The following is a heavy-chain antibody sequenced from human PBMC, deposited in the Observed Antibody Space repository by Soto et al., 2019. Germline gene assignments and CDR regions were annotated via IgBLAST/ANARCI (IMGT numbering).Heavy chain of an antibody. CDR3: AREGYTENYHAS. CDR2: ISAYNGNT. J-gene: IGHJ5*02. Sequence: SVKVSCKTSCHTYINWVRQAPGQGLEWMGWISAYNGNTNYAQKFQGRVTMTTDTSTSTAYMELRSLRSDDTAVYYCAREGYTENYHASWGQGTLVTVYS. D-gene: IGHD6-13*01. V-gene: IGHV1-18*01. CDR1: CHTY.